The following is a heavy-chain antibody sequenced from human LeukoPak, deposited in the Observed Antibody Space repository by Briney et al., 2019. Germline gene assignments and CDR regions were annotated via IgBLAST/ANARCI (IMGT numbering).Heavy chain of an antibody. CDR2: VYYTGST. D-gene: IGHD4-17*01. Sequence: SETLSLTCTVSGGSISSYYWSWVRQPPGKGLEWIGFVYYTGSTNYSPSLKSRVTISVDTSKNQFSLKLRSVTAADTAVYYCAKDAAVTDAFDIWGQGTMVTVSS. CDR3: AKDAAVTDAFDI. J-gene: IGHJ3*02. V-gene: IGHV4-59*01. CDR1: GGSISSYY.